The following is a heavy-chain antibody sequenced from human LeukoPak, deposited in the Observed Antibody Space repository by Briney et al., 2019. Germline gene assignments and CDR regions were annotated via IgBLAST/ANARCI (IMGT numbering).Heavy chain of an antibody. CDR2: INHSGST. V-gene: IGHV4-34*01. Sequence: PSETLSLTCAVYGGSFSGYYWSWIRQPPGKGLEWIGEINHSGSTNYNPSLKSRITISVDTPKNQFSLKLTSVTAADTAVYYCARDQREYYYYYMDVWGKGTTVTVSS. D-gene: IGHD1-26*01. J-gene: IGHJ6*03. CDR3: ARDQREYYYYYMDV. CDR1: GGSFSGYY.